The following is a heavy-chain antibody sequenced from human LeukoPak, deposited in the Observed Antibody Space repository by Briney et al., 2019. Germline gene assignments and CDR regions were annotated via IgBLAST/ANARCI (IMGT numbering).Heavy chain of an antibody. D-gene: IGHD3-3*01. V-gene: IGHV4-38-2*01. CDR2: IYYSGST. CDR3: ASTITILRKGNWFDP. CDR1: GFTFSSYW. J-gene: IGHJ5*02. Sequence: GSLRLSCAASGFTFSSYWMSWVRQAPGKGLEWIGSIYYSGSTYYNPSLKSRVTISVDTSKNQFSLKLSSVTAADTAVYYCASTITILRKGNWFDPWGQGTLVTVSS.